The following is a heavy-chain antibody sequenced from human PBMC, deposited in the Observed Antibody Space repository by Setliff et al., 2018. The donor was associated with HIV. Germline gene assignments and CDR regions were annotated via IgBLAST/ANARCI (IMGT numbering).Heavy chain of an antibody. D-gene: IGHD6-13*01. CDR2: IYYSGST. CDR3: ARGEQLVDNWFDP. Sequence: SETLSLTCTVSGGPIRSSIYYWGWVRQPPGKGLEWIGSIYYSGSTYYNPSLQSRLTISVDTSRNQFSLKLNSVTAADTAVYYCARGEQLVDNWFDPWGQGTLVTVSS. V-gene: IGHV4-39*07. CDR1: GGPIRSSIYY. J-gene: IGHJ5*02.